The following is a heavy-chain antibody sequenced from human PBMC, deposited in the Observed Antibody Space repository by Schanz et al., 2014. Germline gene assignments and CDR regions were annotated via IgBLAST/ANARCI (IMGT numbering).Heavy chain of an antibody. CDR1: GFSFGNYG. D-gene: IGHD2-21*02. CDR2: ISSRSSHI. CDR3: VRERTNYGGNSYFFDH. Sequence: EVQLLESGGGLVQPGGSLRLSCEASGFSFGNYGMSWVRQAPGKGLEWVSSISSRSSHIYYADSVKGRFTVSRDNAKNSVYLQMNGLRVEDTAVYYCVRERTNYGGNSYFFDHWGQGTLVTVSS. V-gene: IGHV3-21*02. J-gene: IGHJ4*02.